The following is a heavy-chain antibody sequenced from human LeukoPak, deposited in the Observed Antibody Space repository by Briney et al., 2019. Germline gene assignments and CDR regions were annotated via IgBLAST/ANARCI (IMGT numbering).Heavy chain of an antibody. CDR2: ISAYNGNT. J-gene: IGHJ6*02. CDR3: ARVHCSGGSCYSHFYYYGMDV. Sequence: RASVKVSCKASGYTFTSYGISWVRQAPGQGLEWMGWISAYNGNTNYAQKLQGRVTMTTDTSTSTAYMELRSLRSDDTAVYYCARVHCSGGSCYSHFYYYGMDVWGQGTTVTVSS. CDR1: GYTFTSYG. V-gene: IGHV1-18*01. D-gene: IGHD2-15*01.